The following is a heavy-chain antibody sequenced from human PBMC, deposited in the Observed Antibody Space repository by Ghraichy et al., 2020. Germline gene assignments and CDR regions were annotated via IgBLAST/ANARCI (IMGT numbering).Heavy chain of an antibody. CDR3: ARNRPGSGSYFNFYDWGFDY. J-gene: IGHJ4*02. CDR2: IYYSGST. D-gene: IGHD1-26*01. Sequence: ETLSLTCTVSGGSISSYYWSWIRQPPGKGLEWIGYIYYSGSTNYNPSLKSRVTISVDTSKNQFSLKLSSVTAADTAVYYCARNRPGSGSYFNFYDWGFDYWGQGTLVTVSS. CDR1: GGSISSYY. V-gene: IGHV4-59*08.